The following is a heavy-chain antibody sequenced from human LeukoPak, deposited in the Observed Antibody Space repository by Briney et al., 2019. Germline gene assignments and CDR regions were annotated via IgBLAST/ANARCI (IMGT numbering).Heavy chain of an antibody. CDR1: GFTFSSYT. D-gene: IGHD6-13*01. CDR3: ASGAAVGTSRFDF. CDR2: ISRSSSYI. Sequence: GGSLRLSCAASGFTFSSYTLTWVRQAPGKGLEWVSSISRSSSYIYYADSVKGRFTISRDNAKNSLYLQMNSLRAEDTAVYYCASGAAVGTSRFDFWGQGTLVTVSS. V-gene: IGHV3-21*01. J-gene: IGHJ4*02.